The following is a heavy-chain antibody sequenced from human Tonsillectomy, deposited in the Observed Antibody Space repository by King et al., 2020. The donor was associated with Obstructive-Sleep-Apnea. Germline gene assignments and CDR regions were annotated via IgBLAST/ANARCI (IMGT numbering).Heavy chain of an antibody. V-gene: IGHV5-51*01. CDR2: IYHGDSDT. D-gene: IGHD6-19*01. CDR3: ARQHKQWLAGGDY. J-gene: IGHJ4*02. CDR1: GYSFASHW. Sequence: QLVQSGAEVKKPGESLNISCKGSGYSFASHWIAWVRQMPGKGLEWMGSIYHGDSDTKYSPSFQGRVTIEADKSIITAYLQWCSLKASDTAMYYCARQHKQWLAGGDYWGQGTLLTVSS.